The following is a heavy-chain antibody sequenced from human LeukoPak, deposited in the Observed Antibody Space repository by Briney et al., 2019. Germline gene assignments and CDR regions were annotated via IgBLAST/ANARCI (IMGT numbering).Heavy chain of an antibody. J-gene: IGHJ4*02. V-gene: IGHV4-4*07. CDR2: ILSSGST. D-gene: IGHD3-22*01. CDR1: GGLISSYY. Sequence: SETLSLTGTVSGGLISSYYWSWIRQPAGKGLEWIGRILSSGSTNYNPSLRSRVTMSADTSKNQFSLKLSSVNAADTAVYYCARHNLYDSSAFPDWGQGTLVTVSS. CDR3: ARHNLYDSSAFPD.